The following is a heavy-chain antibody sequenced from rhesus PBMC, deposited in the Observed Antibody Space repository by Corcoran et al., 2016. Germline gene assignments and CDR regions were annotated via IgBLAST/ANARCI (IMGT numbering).Heavy chain of an antibody. CDR3: ARDHYGSLFDY. CDR1: GGSFSGYY. CDR2: ISGSSGST. V-gene: IGHV4-165*01. J-gene: IGHJ4*01. Sequence: QVQLQELGPGMVKPSETLSLTFAVSGGSFSGYYWGWIRQPPGKGLEWIGDISGSSGSTDYNPSLKSRVTISTDTSKNQFSLKLSSVTAADTAVYYCARDHYGSLFDYWGQGVLVTVSS. D-gene: IGHD4-29*01.